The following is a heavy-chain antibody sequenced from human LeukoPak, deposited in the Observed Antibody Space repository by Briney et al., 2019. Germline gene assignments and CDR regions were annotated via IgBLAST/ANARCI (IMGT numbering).Heavy chain of an antibody. J-gene: IGHJ4*01. CDR1: GYSISTDYY. CDR2: INHRGST. Sequence: SETLSLTCSVSGYSISTDYYWGWIRQAPGKGLEWIGTINHRGSTNYNPSLKSRVTISPDTSKNQFSPKLSSVTAADTAVYYCASVGDTSGYYQHFDYWGQGTLVTVSS. D-gene: IGHD3-22*01. CDR3: ASVGDTSGYYQHFDY. V-gene: IGHV4-38-2*02.